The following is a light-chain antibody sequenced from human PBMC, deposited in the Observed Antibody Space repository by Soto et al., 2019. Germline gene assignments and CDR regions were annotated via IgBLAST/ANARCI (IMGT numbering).Light chain of an antibody. Sequence: IQMTQSPSTLSASVGDRVTITCRASQSISSWLAWYQQKPGKAPKLLIYDASSLESGVPSRFSGSGSGTDFTLTISSLQPEDFATYFCQQSYSTPPWTFGQGTKVDI. CDR2: DAS. CDR3: QQSYSTPPWT. V-gene: IGKV1-39*01. J-gene: IGKJ1*01. CDR1: QSISSW.